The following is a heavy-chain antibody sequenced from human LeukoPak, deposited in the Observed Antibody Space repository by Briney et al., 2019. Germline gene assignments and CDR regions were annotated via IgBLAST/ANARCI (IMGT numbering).Heavy chain of an antibody. CDR1: GFTLSAHG. CDR2: INSDGSST. J-gene: IGHJ4*02. V-gene: IGHV3-74*01. D-gene: IGHD4-17*01. Sequence: GGSLRLSCAASGFTLSAHGMNWVRQAPGKGLEWVSRINSDGSSTSYADSVKGRFTISRDNAKNTLYLQMNSLRAEDTAVYYCFTLKSYGDYVVGDYWGQGTLVTVSS. CDR3: FTLKSYGDYVVGDY.